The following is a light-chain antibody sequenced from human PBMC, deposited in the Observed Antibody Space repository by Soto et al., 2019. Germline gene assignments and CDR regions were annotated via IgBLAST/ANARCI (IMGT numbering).Light chain of an antibody. J-gene: IGKJ2*01. CDR3: QVYDTSSYT. CDR1: HIIRNSS. CDR2: DAS. V-gene: IGKV3-20*01. Sequence: ETVLTQSPGTLSLSPGERATLSCRASHIIRNSSLAWYQQIPGQPPRLLIYDASSRAPGIPDRFIGSGSGTDFTLTISRLEPEDFAVYHCQVYDTSSYTFGQGTKLDIK.